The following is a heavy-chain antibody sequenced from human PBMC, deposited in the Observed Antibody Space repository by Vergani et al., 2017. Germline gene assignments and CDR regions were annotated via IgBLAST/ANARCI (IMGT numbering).Heavy chain of an antibody. CDR1: GGTFSSSA. CDR2: IIPIFGTA. V-gene: IGHV1-69*06. CDR3: ASELGLGYFEGNWFDP. D-gene: IGHD5-18*01. Sequence: QVQLVQSGAEVKKPGSSVKVSCKASGGTFSSSAISWVRQAPGQGLEWMGGIIPIFGTANYAQKFQGRVTITADKSTSTAYMELSRLRSEDTAVYYCASELGLGYFEGNWFDPWGQGTLVTVSS. J-gene: IGHJ5*02.